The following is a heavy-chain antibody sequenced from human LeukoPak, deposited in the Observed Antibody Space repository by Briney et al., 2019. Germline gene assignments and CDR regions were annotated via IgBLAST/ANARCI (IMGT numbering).Heavy chain of an antibody. J-gene: IGHJ3*02. CDR2: IYYSGST. D-gene: IGHD7-27*01. CDR1: GGSISSGSYY. Sequence: SQTLFPTCTVSGGSISSGSYYWSWIRQPPGKGLEWIGYIYYSGSTNYNPSLKSRVTISVDTSKNQFSLKLSSVTAADTAVYYCATSAGTGDAFDIWGQGTMVTVSS. V-gene: IGHV4-61*01. CDR3: ATSAGTGDAFDI.